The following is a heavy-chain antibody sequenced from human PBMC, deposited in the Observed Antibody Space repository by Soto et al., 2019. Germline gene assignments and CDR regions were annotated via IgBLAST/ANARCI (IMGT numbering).Heavy chain of an antibody. CDR3: ARHYYDSSGYYRSPLGL. CDR1: GASFGGFY. D-gene: IGHD3-22*01. V-gene: IGHV4-34*01. CDR2: INPSGGT. J-gene: IGHJ4*02. Sequence: ETLSLTCAVYGASFGGFYWSWIRQTPGKGLEWIGEINPSGGTNYHSSLKSRVTISIDTSKNHFSLKLSSLTAADTAVYYCARHYYDSSGYYRSPLGLWGQGTPVTVSS.